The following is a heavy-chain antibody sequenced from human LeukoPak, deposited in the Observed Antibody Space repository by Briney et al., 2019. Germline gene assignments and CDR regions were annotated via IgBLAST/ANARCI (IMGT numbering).Heavy chain of an antibody. CDR3: AREVSGVNYFDH. J-gene: IGHJ4*02. CDR2: IYYSGST. Sequence: SETLSLTCTVSGGSISSYYWSWIRQPPGKGLEWIGYIYYSGSTNYNPSLKSRVTISVDTSKNQFSLKLSSVTAADTAVYYCAREVSGVNYFDHWGQGTLVTVSS. V-gene: IGHV4-59*01. CDR1: GGSISSYY. D-gene: IGHD2-8*01.